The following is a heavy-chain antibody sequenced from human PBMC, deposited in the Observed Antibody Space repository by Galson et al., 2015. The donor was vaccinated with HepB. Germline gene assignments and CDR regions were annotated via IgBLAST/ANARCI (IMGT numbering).Heavy chain of an antibody. CDR1: GCTFEDYA. Sequence: SLRLSGAASGCTFEDYAMDWVRQVPGEGLEWVSGISWNSDFTGYADSVRGRFTISRDNAKYSLYLQMNSLRAEDTALYYCAQDLTYYYGSGSYFVGMDVWGQGTTVTVSS. J-gene: IGHJ6*02. D-gene: IGHD3-10*01. CDR2: ISWNSDFT. CDR3: AQDLTYYYGSGSYFVGMDV. V-gene: IGHV3-9*01.